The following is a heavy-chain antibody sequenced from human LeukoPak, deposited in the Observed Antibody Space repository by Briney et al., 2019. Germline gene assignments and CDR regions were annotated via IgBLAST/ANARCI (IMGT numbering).Heavy chain of an antibody. CDR1: GFTFDDYA. Sequence: GRSLRLSCAASGFTFDDYAMHWVRQAPGKGLEWVSGISWNSGSIGYADSVKGRFTISRDNAKNSVFLQMNTLRADDTAAYYCARATRDDYGDVHDAFDVWGQGTMVAVSS. J-gene: IGHJ3*01. V-gene: IGHV3-9*01. CDR3: ARATRDDYGDVHDAFDV. CDR2: ISWNSGSI. D-gene: IGHD4-17*01.